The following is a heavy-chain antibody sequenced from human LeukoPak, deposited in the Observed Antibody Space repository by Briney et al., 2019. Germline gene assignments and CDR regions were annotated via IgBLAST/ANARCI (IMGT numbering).Heavy chain of an antibody. D-gene: IGHD3-3*01. J-gene: IGHJ6*03. CDR1: GFTLTTNY. V-gene: IGHV3-66*03. CDR3: ARDHMRGYIFMDV. CDR2: IYISGNT. Sequence: GGSLRLSCAASGFTLTTNYMTWVRQAPGKGLELVSVIYISGNTYYTDSVKGRFTISRDNSKNTLYLQMNSLRPEDTAVYYCARDHMRGYIFMDVWGKGTTVTVSS.